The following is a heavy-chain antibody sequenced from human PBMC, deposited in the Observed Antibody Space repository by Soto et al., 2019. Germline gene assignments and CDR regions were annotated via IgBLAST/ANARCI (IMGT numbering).Heavy chain of an antibody. D-gene: IGHD3-3*01. Sequence: SESLSLTCTVSGGSISSSSYYWGWIRQPPGKGLEWIGSIYYSGSTYYNPSLKSRVTISVDTSKNQFSLKLSSVTAADTAVYYCARLRLRLSFDIWGQGTMVTVSS. CDR1: GGSISSSSYY. CDR2: IYYSGST. V-gene: IGHV4-39*01. CDR3: ARLRLRLSFDI. J-gene: IGHJ3*02.